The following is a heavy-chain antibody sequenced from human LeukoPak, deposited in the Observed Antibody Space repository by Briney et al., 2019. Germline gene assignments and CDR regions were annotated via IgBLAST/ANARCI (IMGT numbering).Heavy chain of an antibody. CDR2: INSDGSTT. CDR3: ARDLTGNVLDY. V-gene: IGHV3-74*01. J-gene: IGHJ4*02. D-gene: IGHD3-10*01. CDR1: GFTFSSAW. Sequence: GGSLRLSCAASGFTFSSAWMHWVRQAPEKGLVWVSRINSDGSTTSYADSVKGRFTISRDNAKNTLYLQMNSLRAEDTAVYYCARDLTGNVLDYWGQGTLVTISS.